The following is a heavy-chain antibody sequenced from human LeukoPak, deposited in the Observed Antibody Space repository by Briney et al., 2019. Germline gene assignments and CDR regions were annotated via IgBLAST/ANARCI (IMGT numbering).Heavy chain of an antibody. Sequence: SETLSLTCDVSGYSISSGYYWGWIRQPPGKGLEWIGSIHHGGTTYYNPSLKSRITISIDTSENQFSLRLTSVTAADTAVYYCARGYCSGGKCYLGWFDPWGQGTQATVSS. V-gene: IGHV4-38-2*01. D-gene: IGHD2-15*01. CDR3: ARGYCSGGKCYLGWFDP. CDR1: GYSISSGYY. CDR2: IHHGGTT. J-gene: IGHJ5*02.